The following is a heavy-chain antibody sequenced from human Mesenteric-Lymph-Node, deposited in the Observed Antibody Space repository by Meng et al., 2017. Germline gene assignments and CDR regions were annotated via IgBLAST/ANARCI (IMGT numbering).Heavy chain of an antibody. CDR1: GYTFTGYY. D-gene: IGHD3-22*01. CDR2: INPNSGGT. CDR3: ARVTNYYDSSGLLDY. V-gene: IGHV1-2*02. J-gene: IGHJ4*02. Sequence: ASVKVSCKASGYTFTGYYMHWVRQAPGQGLEWMGWINPNSGGTNYAQKFQGRVTMTRDTSISTAYMELSRLRSDDTAVYYCARVTNYYDSSGLLDYWGQGTLVTVSS.